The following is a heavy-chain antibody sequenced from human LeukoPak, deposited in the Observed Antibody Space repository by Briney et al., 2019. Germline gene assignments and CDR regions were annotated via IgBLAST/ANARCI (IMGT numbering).Heavy chain of an antibody. Sequence: PGGSLRLSCAASGFTFSDYTLTWVRQAPGKGLEWVASISSDSSYIDYADSVKGRFTISRDNAKNSLFLKTDTLRGDDTGIYYCARDPNVLGITPYYFDFWGQGTLVTVSS. CDR3: ARDPNVLGITPYYFDF. V-gene: IGHV3-21*01. CDR1: GFTFSDYT. D-gene: IGHD3-10*02. J-gene: IGHJ4*02. CDR2: ISSDSSYI.